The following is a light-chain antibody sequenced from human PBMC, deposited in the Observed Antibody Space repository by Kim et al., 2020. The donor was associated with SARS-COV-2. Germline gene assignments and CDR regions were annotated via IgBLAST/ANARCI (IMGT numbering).Light chain of an antibody. V-gene: IGLV1-44*01. CDR2: DDD. CDR1: SSNIGTSS. J-gene: IGLJ3*02. CDR3: SVWDDSLHGRV. Sequence: GQRVTISCSGSSSNIGTSSVSWYQQLPGTAPKLLIYDDDQRPSGVPDRFSGSKSGTSASLAISGLQSEDEADYYCSVWDDSLHGRVFGGGTQLTVL.